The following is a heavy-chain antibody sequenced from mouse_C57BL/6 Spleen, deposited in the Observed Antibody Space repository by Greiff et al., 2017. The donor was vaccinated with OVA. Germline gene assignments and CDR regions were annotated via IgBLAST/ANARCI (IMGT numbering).Heavy chain of an antibody. D-gene: IGHD2-4*01. V-gene: IGHV7-3*01. CDR2: IRHKANGYTT. J-gene: IGHJ1*03. CDR1: GFTFTDYY. Sequence: EVQLVESGGGLVQPGGSLSLSCAASGFTFTDYYMSWVRQPPGKALEWLGFIRHKANGYTTEYSASVKGRFTISRDNSQSILYLQMNALRAEDSATYYGAKYDYDYDWYVDVWGTGTTVTVSS. CDR3: AKYDYDYDWYVDV.